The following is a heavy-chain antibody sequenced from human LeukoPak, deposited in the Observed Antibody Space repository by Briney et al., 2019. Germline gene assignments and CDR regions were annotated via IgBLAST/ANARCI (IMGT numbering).Heavy chain of an antibody. CDR3: ARDGYGYAYSQLRWFDY. CDR1: GFTFSNFA. J-gene: IGHJ4*02. D-gene: IGHD5-18*01. Sequence: GGSLRLSCAASGFTFSNFAMHWVRQAPGKGLEWVADISYDGTSKYYADSVKGRYTISRDNSKNTLYLQVDSLRADDTAVYYCARDGYGYAYSQLRWFDYWGQGSLVIVSS. V-gene: IGHV3-30-3*01. CDR2: ISYDGTSK.